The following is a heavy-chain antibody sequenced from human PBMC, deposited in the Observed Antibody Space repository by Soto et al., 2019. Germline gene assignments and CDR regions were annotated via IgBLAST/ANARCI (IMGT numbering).Heavy chain of an antibody. CDR2: ISSSSSTV. D-gene: IGHD4-17*01. V-gene: IGHV3-48*02. CDR1: GFTFTRYS. Sequence: EVQLVESGGGLVQPGGSLRLSCAASGFTFTRYSMNWVRQAPGKGLEWVSYISSSSSTVYYADSVKGRFTISRDNAKKSLYLQMNSLRDEDTAVYYCARHSVTTVTTRSFDYWGQGTLVTVSS. CDR3: ARHSVTTVTTRSFDY. J-gene: IGHJ4*02.